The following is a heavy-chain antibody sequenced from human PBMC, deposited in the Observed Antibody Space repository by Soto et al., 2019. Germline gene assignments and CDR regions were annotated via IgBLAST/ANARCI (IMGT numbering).Heavy chain of an antibody. D-gene: IGHD2-2*01. CDR3: AKGLNPIPAADALDI. Sequence: SLRLSCAASGFTFDDYAMHWVRQAPGKGLEWVSGISWNSGSIGYADSVKGRFTISRDNAKNSLYLQMNSLRAEDTALYYCAKGLNPIPAADALDIWGQGTMVTVAS. J-gene: IGHJ3*02. CDR1: GFTFDDYA. CDR2: ISWNSGSI. V-gene: IGHV3-9*01.